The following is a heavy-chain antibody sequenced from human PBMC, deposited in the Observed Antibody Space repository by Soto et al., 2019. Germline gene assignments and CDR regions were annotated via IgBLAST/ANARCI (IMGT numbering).Heavy chain of an antibody. D-gene: IGHD2-15*01. CDR1: GFTVSSNY. CDR2: IYSGGST. V-gene: IGHV3-66*01. CDR3: ARGGGGWYDAFDI. Sequence: PGGSLRLSCAASGFTVSSNYMSWVRQAPGKGLEWVSVIYSGGSTYYADSVKGRFTISRDNSKNTLYLQMNSLRAEDTAVYYCARGGGGWYDAFDIWGQGTMVTVSS. J-gene: IGHJ3*02.